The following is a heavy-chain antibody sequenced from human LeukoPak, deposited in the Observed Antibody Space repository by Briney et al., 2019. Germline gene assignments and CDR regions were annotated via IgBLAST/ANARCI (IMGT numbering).Heavy chain of an antibody. V-gene: IGHV5-51*01. J-gene: IGHJ6*02. D-gene: IGHD5-24*01. CDR2: IYPGDSDS. CDR3: ARHRSRDGFAPRGGYYYYYGMDV. Sequence: GESLQISCKGSGYNFTRCWIGWVRQMPGKGLEWMGIIYPGDSDSRYSPSFQGQVTISADKSNSTAYLQWSSLKASDTAMYYCARHRSRDGFAPRGGYYYYYGMDVWGQGTTVTVSS. CDR1: GYNFTRCW.